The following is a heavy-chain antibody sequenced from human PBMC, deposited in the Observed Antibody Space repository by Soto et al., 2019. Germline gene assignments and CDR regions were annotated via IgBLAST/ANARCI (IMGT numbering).Heavy chain of an antibody. Sequence: SETLSLTCTVSGGSISSGDYYWSWIRQPPGKGLEWIGSIYYSGSTYHNPSLKSRVTISVDTSKNQFSLKLSSVTAADTAVYYCARHRYCSGGSCYSGWFDPWGQGTLVTVSS. CDR2: IYYSGST. CDR1: GGSISSGDYY. CDR3: ARHRYCSGGSCYSGWFDP. J-gene: IGHJ5*02. D-gene: IGHD2-15*01. V-gene: IGHV4-39*01.